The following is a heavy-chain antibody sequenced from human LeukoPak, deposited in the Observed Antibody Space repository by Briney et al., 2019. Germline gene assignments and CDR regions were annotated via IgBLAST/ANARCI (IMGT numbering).Heavy chain of an antibody. Sequence: SETLSLTCTVSGGSISTAGYYWSWIRQHPGKGLEWIGYIYYSGDTYYNPSLESRVTMSVDTSMNQFSLELSSVTAADTAVYYCARDSGAGLATDPYNWFDPWGQGTLVTVSS. D-gene: IGHD1-26*01. CDR1: GGSISTAGYY. CDR2: IYYSGDT. V-gene: IGHV4-31*03. J-gene: IGHJ5*02. CDR3: ARDSGAGLATDPYNWFDP.